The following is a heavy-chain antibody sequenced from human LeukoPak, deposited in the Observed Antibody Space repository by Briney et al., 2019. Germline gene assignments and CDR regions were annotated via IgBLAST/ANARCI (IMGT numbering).Heavy chain of an antibody. CDR2: IYYSGST. V-gene: IGHV4-39*07. Sequence: PSETLSLTCTVSGGSISSYYWGWIRQPPGKGLEWIGTIYYSGSTYYNPSLKSRVTISVDTSKNQFSLKLNSVTAADTAVYYCARTRGYGDPYEAFDIWGQGTMVTVSS. CDR3: ARTRGYGDPYEAFDI. J-gene: IGHJ3*02. D-gene: IGHD4-17*01. CDR1: GGSISSYY.